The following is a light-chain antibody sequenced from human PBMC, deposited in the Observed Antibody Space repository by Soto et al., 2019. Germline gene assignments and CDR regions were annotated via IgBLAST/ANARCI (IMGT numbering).Light chain of an antibody. J-gene: IGLJ1*01. Sequence: QSALTQPASVSGSPGQSITISCTGTSSDVGSYNLVSWYQQHPGKAPKLMIYEGSKRPSGVSNRFSGSKSGNPASLTIAGLQVDEEADYYCCSYAGSYVFGTGTKLTVL. V-gene: IGLV2-23*01. CDR2: EGS. CDR1: SSDVGSYNL. CDR3: CSYAGSYV.